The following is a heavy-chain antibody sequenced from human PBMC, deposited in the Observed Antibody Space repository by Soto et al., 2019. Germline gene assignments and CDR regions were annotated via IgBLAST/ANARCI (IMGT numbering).Heavy chain of an antibody. V-gene: IGHV4-39*02. D-gene: IGHD2-8*01. CDR1: GGSISSSNYY. J-gene: IGHJ6*02. CDR2: IYYSGST. Sequence: SETLSLTCTVSGGSISSSNYYWGWIRQPPGKGLEWIGSIYYSGSTYYNPSLKSRVTISVDTSKNHFSLKLSSVTAADTAVYYCARGYANYYGMDVWGQGTTVTVSS. CDR3: ARGYANYYGMDV.